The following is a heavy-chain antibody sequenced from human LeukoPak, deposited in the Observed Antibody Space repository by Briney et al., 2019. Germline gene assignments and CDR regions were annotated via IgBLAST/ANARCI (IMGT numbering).Heavy chain of an antibody. V-gene: IGHV3-30*02. CDR2: IRYDGSDE. CDR3: AKANIGTSFDY. D-gene: IGHD1-1*01. Sequence: HSGGSLRLSCAASGFSFSDYNMNWVRQAPGKGLEWVTFIRYDGSDEYYTDSVKGRFTISRDNSKNTLYLQMNSLRAEDTAVYYCAKANIGTSFDYWGQGTLVTVSS. CDR1: GFSFSDYN. J-gene: IGHJ4*02.